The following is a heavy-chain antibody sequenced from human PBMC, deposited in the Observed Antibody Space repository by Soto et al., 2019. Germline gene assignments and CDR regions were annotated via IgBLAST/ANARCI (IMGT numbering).Heavy chain of an antibody. V-gene: IGHV3-74*01. J-gene: IGHJ3*02. CDR2: INSDGSST. D-gene: IGHD1-26*01. Sequence: GGSLRLSCAASGFTFSSYWMHWVRQAPGKGLVWVSRINSDGSSTSYADSVKGRFTISRDNAKNTLYLQMNSLRAEDTAVYYCAREGIVGATYDAFDIWGQGTMVTVSS. CDR1: GFTFSSYW. CDR3: AREGIVGATYDAFDI.